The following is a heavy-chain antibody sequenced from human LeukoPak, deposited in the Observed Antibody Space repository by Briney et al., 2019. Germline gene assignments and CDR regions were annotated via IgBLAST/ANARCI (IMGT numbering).Heavy chain of an antibody. CDR3: AKGRNDYGDAALNY. V-gene: IGHV3-7*05. Sequence: GGSLRLSCAASGFTLSTYWMSWVRQAPGKGLEWVANINQDGREKYHVDSVKGRFTISRDNAKNSLYLQMNSLRAEDTAGYYCAKGRNDYGDAALNYWGQGILVTVSS. CDR2: INQDGREK. D-gene: IGHD4-17*01. J-gene: IGHJ4*02. CDR1: GFTLSTYW.